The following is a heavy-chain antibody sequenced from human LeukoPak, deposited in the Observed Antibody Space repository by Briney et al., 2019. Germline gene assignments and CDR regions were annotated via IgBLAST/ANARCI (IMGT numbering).Heavy chain of an antibody. CDR1: GGSISSSSYY. CDR3: ARGVMITFGGVIARGRPYYFDY. V-gene: IGHV4-39*07. J-gene: IGHJ4*02. CDR2: IYYSGST. Sequence: SETLSLTCTVSGGSISSSSYYWGWIRQPPGKGLEWIGSIYYSGSTYYNPSLKSRVTISVDTSKNQSSLKLSSVTAADTAVYYCARGVMITFGGVIARGRPYYFDYWGQGTLVTVSS. D-gene: IGHD3-16*02.